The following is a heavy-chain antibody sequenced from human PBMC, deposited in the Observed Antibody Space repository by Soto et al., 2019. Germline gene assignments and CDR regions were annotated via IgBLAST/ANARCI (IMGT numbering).Heavy chain of an antibody. J-gene: IGHJ6*03. CDR3: ARHPFSNYAASYMDV. D-gene: IGHD4-4*01. CDR1: GYTFTSYG. CDR2: ISAYNGNT. Sequence: ASVKVSCKASGYTFTSYGISWVRQAPGQGLEWMGWISAYNGNTNYAQKLQGRVTMTTDTSTSTAYMELRSLRSDDTAVYYCARHPFSNYAASYMDVWCKGDAVTISS. V-gene: IGHV1-18*01.